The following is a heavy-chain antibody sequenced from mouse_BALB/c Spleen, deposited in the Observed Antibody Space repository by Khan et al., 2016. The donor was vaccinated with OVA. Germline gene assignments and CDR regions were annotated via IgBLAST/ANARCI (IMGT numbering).Heavy chain of an antibody. CDR3: ARSRTITTVVATDFDY. Sequence: EVKLEVSGPGLVKPSQSLSLTCTVTGYSITSDYAWNWIRQFPGNKLEWMGYISYSGRTRYNPSLKSRISITRDTSKNQFFLQLNSVTTEDTATYYCARSRTITTVVATDFDYWGQGTTLTVSS. D-gene: IGHD1-1*01. CDR2: ISYSGRT. V-gene: IGHV3-2*02. CDR1: GYSITSDYA. J-gene: IGHJ2*01.